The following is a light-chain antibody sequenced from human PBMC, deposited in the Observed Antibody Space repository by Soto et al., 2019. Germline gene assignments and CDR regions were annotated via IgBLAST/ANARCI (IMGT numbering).Light chain of an antibody. CDR2: DND. Sequence: QSVLTQSPSVSAAPGQKVTISCSGSTSNIGNNYVSWYQQLPGTAPKLLIYDNDKRPSGIPDRFSGSKSGTSATLGITGLQTGDEADYYCGTWDGSLSAGVFGGGTKLTVL. CDR1: TSNIGNNY. V-gene: IGLV1-51*01. J-gene: IGLJ3*02. CDR3: GTWDGSLSAGV.